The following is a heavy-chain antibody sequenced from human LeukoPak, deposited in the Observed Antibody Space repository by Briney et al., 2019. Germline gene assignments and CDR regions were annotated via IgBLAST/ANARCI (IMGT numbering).Heavy chain of an antibody. CDR1: GFTFSSCA. CDR3: AQDARVSRGYYYDGRIDY. CDR2: ISDTGRDV. D-gene: IGHD3-22*01. V-gene: IGHV3-23*01. J-gene: IGHJ4*02. Sequence: GGSLRLSCAASGFTFSSCAMSWVRQAPGKGLEWVSGISDTGRDVKHADSVQGRFTISRDNSKNTVYLQMNSLRVEDTAVYYCAQDARVSRGYYYDGRIDYWGRGILVTVSS.